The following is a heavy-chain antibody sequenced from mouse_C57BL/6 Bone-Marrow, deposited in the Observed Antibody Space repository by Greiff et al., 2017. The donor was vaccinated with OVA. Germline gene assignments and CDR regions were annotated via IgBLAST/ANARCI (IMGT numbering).Heavy chain of an antibody. D-gene: IGHD1-1*01. J-gene: IGHJ4*01. Sequence: VQLQQPGAELVRPGTSVKLSCKASGYTFTSYCMHWVKQRPGQGLEWIGVIDPSDSYTNYNQKFKGKATLTVDTSSSTAYMQLSSLTSEDSAVYYCAREGITTPRYWGQGTSVTVSS. CDR1: GYTFTSYC. CDR2: IDPSDSYT. V-gene: IGHV1-59*01. CDR3: AREGITTPRY.